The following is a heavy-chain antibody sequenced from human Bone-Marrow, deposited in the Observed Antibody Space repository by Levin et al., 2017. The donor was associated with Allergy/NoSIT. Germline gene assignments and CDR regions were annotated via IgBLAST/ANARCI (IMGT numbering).Heavy chain of an antibody. CDR1: GFNFGDYD. Sequence: GGSLRLSCTGSGFNFGDYDVTWVRQAPGKGLEWVGFIRTTAEGGTTELVASVQGRFSIPRDDSQSIAYLHMDSLKIEDTAVYYCAPTDGRFDYWGQGTLVTVSS. J-gene: IGHJ4*02. CDR2: IRTTAEGGTT. CDR3: APTDGRFDY. V-gene: IGHV3-49*04.